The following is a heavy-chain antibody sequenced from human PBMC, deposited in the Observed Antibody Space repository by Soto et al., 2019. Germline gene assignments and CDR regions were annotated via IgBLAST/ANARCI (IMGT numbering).Heavy chain of an antibody. Sequence: QVRLVQSGIEVKKPGASVKVSCKASGYTFTTYGISWVRQAPGQGLEWMGWISPYDGDTNYADTLQGRVTLTTDTSTTTAYMELRSLRSDDTAMYYCARDHGGSYKADWFDPWGQGTLVIVSS. V-gene: IGHV1-18*01. CDR1: GYTFTTYG. J-gene: IGHJ5*02. CDR2: ISPYDGDT. D-gene: IGHD1-26*01. CDR3: ARDHGGSYKADWFDP.